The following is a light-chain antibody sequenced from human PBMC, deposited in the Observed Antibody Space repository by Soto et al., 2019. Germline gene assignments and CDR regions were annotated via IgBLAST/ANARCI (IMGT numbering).Light chain of an antibody. CDR3: QQHINRLS. Sequence: ETVLTQSPGTVSLSPGERATLSCRTSQSVNSNYLAWYQQKPGQAPRLLIYGVFNRATGIPDRFSGSGSGTDFTLTISGLEPEDSAVYYCQQHINRLSFGGGTKVEIK. CDR1: QSVNSNY. V-gene: IGKV3D-20*02. CDR2: GVF. J-gene: IGKJ4*01.